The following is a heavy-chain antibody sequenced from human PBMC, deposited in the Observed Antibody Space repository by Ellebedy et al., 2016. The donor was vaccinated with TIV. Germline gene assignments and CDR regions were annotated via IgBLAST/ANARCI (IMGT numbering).Heavy chain of an antibody. CDR1: GYTFTSYG. CDR3: ARGGVRYSYEY. CDR2: ISAYNGNT. D-gene: IGHD5-18*01. Sequence: AASVKVSCKASGYTFTSYGISWVRQAPGQGLEWMGWISAYNGNTNYAQKLQGRVTMTTVTSTSTAYMELRSLRSEDTAVYYCARGGVRYSYEYWGQGTLVTVSS. V-gene: IGHV1-18*01. J-gene: IGHJ4*02.